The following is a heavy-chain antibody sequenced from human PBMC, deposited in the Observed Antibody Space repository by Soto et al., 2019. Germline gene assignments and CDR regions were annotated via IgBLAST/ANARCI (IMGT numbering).Heavy chain of an antibody. CDR1: GFTFSSYG. J-gene: IGHJ3*02. CDR2: INYDGSNT. CDR3: ARDPSSYQLLSDAFDI. V-gene: IGHV3-33*01. Sequence: SLRLSCAASGFTFSSYGMHWVRQAPGKGLVWVSGINYDGSNTYYADSVKGRFTISRDNAKNTLYLQMNSLRAEDTAVYYCARDPSSYQLLSDAFDIWGQGTMVTVSS. D-gene: IGHD2-2*01.